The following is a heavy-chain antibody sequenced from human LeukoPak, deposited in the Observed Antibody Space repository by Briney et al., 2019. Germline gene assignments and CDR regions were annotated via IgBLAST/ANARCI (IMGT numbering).Heavy chain of an antibody. J-gene: IGHJ3*02. CDR1: GGSISNYY. CDR3: ARDLEGTSFAFDI. V-gene: IGHV4-59*01. Sequence: SETLSLTCTASGGSISNYYCSWIRQAPGKGLEWVGSRYYTGSASYSSSLRSRATISLGTSKNQFSLKLSSVTAADTAVYYCARDLEGTSFAFDIWGQGTMVTVSS. D-gene: IGHD3-10*01. CDR2: RYYTGSA.